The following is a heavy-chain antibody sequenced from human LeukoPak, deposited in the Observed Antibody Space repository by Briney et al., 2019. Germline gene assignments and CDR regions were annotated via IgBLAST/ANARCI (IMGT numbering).Heavy chain of an antibody. V-gene: IGHV1-69*02. J-gene: IGHJ4*02. CDR1: GGTFSSYT. Sequence: SVKVSCKASGGTFSSYTISWVRQAPGQGLEWMGRIIPILGIANYAQKFQGRVTITADKSTGTAYMELSSLRSEYTAVYYCARDSYGYYYWGQGTLVSVSS. CDR2: IIPILGIA. CDR3: ARDSYGYYY. D-gene: IGHD5-18*01.